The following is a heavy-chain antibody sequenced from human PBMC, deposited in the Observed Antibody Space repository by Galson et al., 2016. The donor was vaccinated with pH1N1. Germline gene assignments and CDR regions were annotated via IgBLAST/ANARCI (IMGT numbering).Heavy chain of an antibody. V-gene: IGHV3-7*01. CDR3: AREVGGSGRA. Sequence: LRLSCAASGFTFSNYWMTWVRPAPGQGLEWVANIKQDGSVPYYVDSVKGRFTISRDNAKNSLYLQMNSLRAEDTAVYYCAREVGGSGRAWGQGTLVTVSS. J-gene: IGHJ5*02. CDR1: GFTFSNYW. D-gene: IGHD3-10*01. CDR2: IKQDGSVP.